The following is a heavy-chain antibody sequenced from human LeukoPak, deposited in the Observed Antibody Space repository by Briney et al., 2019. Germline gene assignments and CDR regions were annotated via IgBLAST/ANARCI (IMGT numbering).Heavy chain of an antibody. D-gene: IGHD3-10*01. V-gene: IGHV4-39*07. CDR3: ARLLWFGGKNWFDP. J-gene: IGHJ5*02. CDR2: IYYSGST. CDR1: GGSISSSSYY. Sequence: SETLSLTCTVSGGSISSSSYYWGWIRQPPGKGLEWIGSIYYSGSTYYNPSLKSRVTISVDTSKNQFSLKLSSVTAADTAVYYCARLLWFGGKNWFDPWGQGTLVTVSS.